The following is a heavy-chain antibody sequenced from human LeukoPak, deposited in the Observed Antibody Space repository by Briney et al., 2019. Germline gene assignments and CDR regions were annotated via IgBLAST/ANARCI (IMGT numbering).Heavy chain of an antibody. CDR2: ISGSGGST. Sequence: GGSLRLSCAASGFTFSSYAMSWVRQAPGKGLAWVSAISGSGGSTYYADSVKGRFTISRDNSKNTLYLQMNSLRAEDTAVYYCAKDQAVRGVIIYYFDYWGQGTLVTVSS. CDR3: AKDQAVRGVIIYYFDY. CDR1: GFTFSSYA. J-gene: IGHJ4*02. D-gene: IGHD3-10*01. V-gene: IGHV3-23*01.